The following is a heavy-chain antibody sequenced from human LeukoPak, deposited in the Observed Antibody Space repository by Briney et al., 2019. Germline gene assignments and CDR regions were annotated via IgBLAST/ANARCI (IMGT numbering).Heavy chain of an antibody. D-gene: IGHD3-22*01. CDR3: AKNPRSGYYWDY. CDR2: IKHHGSEK. Sequence: VANIKHHGSEKYYVDSVKGRFTISRDNSKNTLYLQMNSLRAEDTAVYYCAKNPRSGYYWDYWGQGTLVTVSS. V-gene: IGHV3-7*03. J-gene: IGHJ4*02.